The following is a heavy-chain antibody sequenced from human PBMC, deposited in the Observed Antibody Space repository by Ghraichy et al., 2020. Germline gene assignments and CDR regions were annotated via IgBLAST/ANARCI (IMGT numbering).Heavy chain of an antibody. CDR2: IWYDGSNK. CDR1: GFTFSSYG. V-gene: IGHV3-33*01. J-gene: IGHJ4*02. Sequence: TLSLTCAASGFTFSSYGMHWVRQAPGKGLEWVAVIWYDGSNKYYADSVKGRFTISRDNSKNTLYLQMNSLRAEDTAVYYCARLYSVYYFDYWGQGTLVTVSS. CDR3: ARLYSVYYFDY. D-gene: IGHD5/OR15-5a*01.